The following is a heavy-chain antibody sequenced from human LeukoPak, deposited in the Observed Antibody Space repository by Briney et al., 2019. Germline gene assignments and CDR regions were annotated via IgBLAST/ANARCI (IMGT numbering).Heavy chain of an antibody. D-gene: IGHD3-16*01. CDR3: ARGDMITFGGETWDAFDI. Sequence: PGGSLRLSCAASGFTFSNYGVSWVRQAPGKGLEWVSGVSGSGRTTYFADSVKGRFTISRDNSKNTVYLQMDSLRAEDTAVYYCARGDMITFGGETWDAFDIWGQGTMVTVSS. J-gene: IGHJ3*02. V-gene: IGHV3-23*01. CDR2: VSGSGRTT. CDR1: GFTFSNYG.